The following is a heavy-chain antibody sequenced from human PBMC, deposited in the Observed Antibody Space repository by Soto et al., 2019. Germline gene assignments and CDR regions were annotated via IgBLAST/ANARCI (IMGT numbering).Heavy chain of an antibody. CDR3: ARGIATGQLDP. J-gene: IGHJ5*02. Sequence: ASVKVSCKASGYTFTRYTMNWVRQAPGQRLEWMGWINPDNGNTESSQKFQDRVIITSDTSASTAYMDLSSLRSEDTAVYYCARGIATGQLDPWGQGTLVTVSS. CDR2: INPDNGNT. CDR1: GYTFTRYT. V-gene: IGHV1-3*01. D-gene: IGHD2-15*01.